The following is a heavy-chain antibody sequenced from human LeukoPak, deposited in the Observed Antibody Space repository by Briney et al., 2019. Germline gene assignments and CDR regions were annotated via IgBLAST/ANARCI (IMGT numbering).Heavy chain of an antibody. D-gene: IGHD3-9*01. J-gene: IGHJ4*02. V-gene: IGHV3-48*02. CDR3: ATDQRYAFDY. CDR2: IRTSCEGAN. CDR1: GFSFSDYC. Sequence: GGSLRLSCATSGFSFSDYCINWWRQAPGEGLQGVSNIRTSCEGANLAFYADSVKGRVTFTKDDAKNTLYLHMHSLRDDDTAVYYCATDQRYAFDYWGQGILVTVSS.